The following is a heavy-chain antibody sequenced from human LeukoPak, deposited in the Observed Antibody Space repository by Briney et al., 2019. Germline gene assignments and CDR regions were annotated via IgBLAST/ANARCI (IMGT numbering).Heavy chain of an antibody. J-gene: IGHJ5*02. Sequence: GGSLRLSCAASGFTVSSNYMSWVRQAPGKGLEWVSVILIGGSTYYAESVKGRFTISRDNSKNTLYLQMNSLRAEDTAVYYCARHAAAGGYWFDPWGQGTLVTVSS. CDR1: GFTVSSNY. V-gene: IGHV3-66*04. CDR2: ILIGGST. CDR3: ARHAAAGGYWFDP. D-gene: IGHD6-13*01.